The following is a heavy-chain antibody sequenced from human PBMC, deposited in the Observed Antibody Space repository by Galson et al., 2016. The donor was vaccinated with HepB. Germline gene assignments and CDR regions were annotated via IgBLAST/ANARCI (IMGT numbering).Heavy chain of an antibody. J-gene: IGHJ4*02. CDR3: ARDTPLSDSRGYQLTFDY. D-gene: IGHD3-22*01. V-gene: IGHV1-3*01. CDR2: INAGNGNT. Sequence: SVKVSCKASGYTFTSYAMNWVRQAPGQRLEWMGWINAGNGNTKYSQNFQGRVTITRDTSAGIVYMDLTSLRSEDTAVYYCARDTPLSDSRGYQLTFDYWGQGTLVTVSS. CDR1: GYTFTSYA.